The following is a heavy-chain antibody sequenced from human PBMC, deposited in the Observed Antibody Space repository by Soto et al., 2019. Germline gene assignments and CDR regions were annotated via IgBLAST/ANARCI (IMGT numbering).Heavy chain of an antibody. CDR2: ISGSSSGT. V-gene: IGHV3-23*01. CDR1: GFNFGAYA. Sequence: EARLLESGGGLIQPGGSLRLSCEASGFNFGAYAMSWVRQAPGKGLEWVSGISGSSSGTYYTDSVKGRFTISRDNSKNTLFLQMNSLRREDTSVYYCLGGIGYSYGYHAFDLWGQGTMVTVSS. D-gene: IGHD5-18*01. J-gene: IGHJ3*01. CDR3: LGGIGYSYGYHAFDL.